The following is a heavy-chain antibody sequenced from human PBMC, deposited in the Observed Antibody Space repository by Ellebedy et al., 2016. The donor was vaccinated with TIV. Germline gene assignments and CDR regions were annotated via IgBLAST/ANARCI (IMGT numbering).Heavy chain of an antibody. D-gene: IGHD6-13*01. V-gene: IGHV3-30-3*01. Sequence: GGSLRLSCAASGFTFSHSWMSWVRQAPGKGLDWVAVISYDGSNKYYADSVKGRFTISRDNSKNTLYLQMNSLRAEDTAVYYCAREEYSSSWYGVWGQGTLVTVSS. CDR3: AREEYSSSWYGV. J-gene: IGHJ4*02. CDR2: ISYDGSNK. CDR1: GFTFSHSW.